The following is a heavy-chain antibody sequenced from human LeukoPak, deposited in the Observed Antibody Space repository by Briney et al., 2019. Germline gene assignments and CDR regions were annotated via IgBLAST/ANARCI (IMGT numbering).Heavy chain of an antibody. CDR2: ISSSGSTI. CDR1: GFTFSDYY. Sequence: GGSLRLSCAASGFTFSDYYMNWIRQAPGKGLEWVSYISSSGSTIYYADSVKGRFTISRDNSKNSLYLQMNSLRAEDTAVYYCARYSMVRGVSDFDYWGQGTLVTVSS. V-gene: IGHV3-11*04. CDR3: ARYSMVRGVSDFDY. J-gene: IGHJ4*02. D-gene: IGHD3-10*01.